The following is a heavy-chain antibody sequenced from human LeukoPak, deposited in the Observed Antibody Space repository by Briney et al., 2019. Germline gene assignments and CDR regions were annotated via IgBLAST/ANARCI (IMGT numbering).Heavy chain of an antibody. Sequence: GASVKVSCKASGYTFTSYAMHWVRQAPGQRLEWMGWINAGNGNTKYSQKFQGRVTITADESTSTAYMELSSLRSEDTAVYYCARDLGYCSSTSCYTSRGGDYWGQGTLVTVSS. CDR2: INAGNGNT. J-gene: IGHJ4*02. CDR1: GYTFTSYA. CDR3: ARDLGYCSSTSCYTSRGGDY. D-gene: IGHD2-2*02. V-gene: IGHV1-3*01.